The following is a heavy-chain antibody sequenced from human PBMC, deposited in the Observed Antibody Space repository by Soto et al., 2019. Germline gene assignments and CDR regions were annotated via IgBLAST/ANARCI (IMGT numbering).Heavy chain of an antibody. Sequence: GGSLRLSCAASGFTFSSYSMNWVRQAPGKGLEWVSSISSSSSYIYYADSVKGRFTISRDNAKNSLYLQMNSLRAEDTAVYYCARAIWFGDPDFDYWGQGTLVTVSS. CDR1: GFTFSSYS. CDR2: ISSSSSYI. D-gene: IGHD3-10*01. V-gene: IGHV3-21*01. J-gene: IGHJ4*02. CDR3: ARAIWFGDPDFDY.